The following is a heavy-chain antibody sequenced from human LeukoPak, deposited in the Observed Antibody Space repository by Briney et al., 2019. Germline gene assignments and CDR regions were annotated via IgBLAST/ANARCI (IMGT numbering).Heavy chain of an antibody. CDR1: GFTVSSNY. CDR3: ARGPTYYYESSGRPYAFDI. D-gene: IGHD3-22*01. CDR2: IYSGGST. J-gene: IGHJ3*02. Sequence: PGGSLRLSCAASGFTVSSNYMSWVRQAPGKGLEWVSVIYSGGSTYYADSVKGRFTISRDNSKNTLYLQMNSLRAEDTAVYYCARGPTYYYESSGRPYAFDIWGQGTMVTVSS. V-gene: IGHV3-53*01.